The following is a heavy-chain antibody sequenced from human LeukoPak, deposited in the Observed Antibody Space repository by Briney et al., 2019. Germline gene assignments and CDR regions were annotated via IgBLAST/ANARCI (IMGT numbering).Heavy chain of an antibody. J-gene: IGHJ4*02. D-gene: IGHD1-26*01. V-gene: IGHV3-7*01. CDR2: IKGDGTEK. Sequence: GGSLRLSCAGSGFTFSDSWMNWVRQTPGEGLERVANIKGDGTEKYYMDSVKGRFTISRDNGKKSMYLQMNNLRAEDTAVYFCTRGHYSAVHYWGLGTLVTVSS. CDR1: GFTFSDSW. CDR3: TRGHYSAVHY.